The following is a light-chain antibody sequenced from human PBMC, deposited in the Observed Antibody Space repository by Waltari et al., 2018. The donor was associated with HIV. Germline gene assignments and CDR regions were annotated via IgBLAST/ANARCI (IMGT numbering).Light chain of an antibody. CDR2: RAS. J-gene: IGKJ1*01. CDR1: QHINRW. CDR3: QQYDGYPCT. V-gene: IGKV1-5*03. Sequence: DILMTQSPSTLSASVGDRVTITCRASQHINRWLAWYQQKPGNAPKLLIDRASGLHSGVPSRFSGSVSGTEFTLIISSLQPDDFAPYYCQQYDGYPCTLGHGTKV.